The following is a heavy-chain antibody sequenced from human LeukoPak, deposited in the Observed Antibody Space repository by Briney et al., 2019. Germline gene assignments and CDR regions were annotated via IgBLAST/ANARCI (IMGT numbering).Heavy chain of an antibody. Sequence: SVKVSCKASGGTFSSYGFSWVRQAPGQGLEWMGRIIPILGIANYAQKFQGRVTITADKSTSTAYMELSSLRSEDTAVYYCARRFHYYGSGSYYNSYAFDIWGQGTMVTVSS. CDR1: GGTFSSYG. CDR2: IIPILGIA. V-gene: IGHV1-69*04. J-gene: IGHJ3*02. CDR3: ARRFHYYGSGSYYNSYAFDI. D-gene: IGHD3-10*01.